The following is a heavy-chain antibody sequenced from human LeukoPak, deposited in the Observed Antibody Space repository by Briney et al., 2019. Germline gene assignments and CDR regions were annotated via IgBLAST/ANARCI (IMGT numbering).Heavy chain of an antibody. Sequence: PGRSLRLSCAASVFTFSSYGMHWVRQAPGKGLEWVAVISYDGSNKDYVDSVKGRFTMSRDNSINTLYLQMNSLRAEDTAVYYFAKDRPGPIDYWGQGTLVTVSS. CDR3: AKDRPGPIDY. J-gene: IGHJ4*02. D-gene: IGHD6-6*01. CDR1: VFTFSSYG. CDR2: ISYDGSNK. V-gene: IGHV3-30*18.